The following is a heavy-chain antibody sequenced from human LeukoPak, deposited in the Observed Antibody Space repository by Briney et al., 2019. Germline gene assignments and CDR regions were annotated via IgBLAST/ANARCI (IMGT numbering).Heavy chain of an antibody. D-gene: IGHD3-22*01. J-gene: IGHJ4*02. CDR1: GGSISSGDYY. CDR3: ARGLYTYYYDSRPHRGSYYFDY. Sequence: SETLSLTCTVSGGSISSGDYYWSWIRQPPGKGLEWIGYIYYSGSTYYNPSLKSRVTISVDTSKNQFSLKLSSVTAADTAVYYCARGLYTYYYDSRPHRGSYYFDYWGQGTLVTVSS. V-gene: IGHV4-30-4*01. CDR2: IYYSGST.